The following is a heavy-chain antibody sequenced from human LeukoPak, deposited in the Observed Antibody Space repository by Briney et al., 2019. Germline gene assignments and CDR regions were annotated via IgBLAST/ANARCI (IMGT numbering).Heavy chain of an antibody. Sequence: SETLSLTCTVSGGSISSGSYYWSWIRQPAGKGLEWIGRIYTSGSTNYNPSLTSRVTISVDTSKNQLSLKLSSVTAADTAVYYCARELRSFARLGFDYWGQGTLVTVSS. J-gene: IGHJ4*02. V-gene: IGHV4-61*02. D-gene: IGHD3-9*01. CDR1: GGSISSGSYY. CDR3: ARELRSFARLGFDY. CDR2: IYTSGST.